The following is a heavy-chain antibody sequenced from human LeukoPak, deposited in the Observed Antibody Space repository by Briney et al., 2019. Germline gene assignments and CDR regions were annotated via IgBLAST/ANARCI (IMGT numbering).Heavy chain of an antibody. CDR3: AREAYCGGDCYSGFDY. D-gene: IGHD2-21*02. CDR1: GDSISSSSYY. Sequence: SETLSLTCTVSGDSISSSSYYWGWIRQPPGKGLEWLGSLYYSGSTYYNPSLKSRVTISVDTSKNRFSLKLSSVTAADTAVYYCAREAYCGGDCYSGFDYWGQGTLVTVSS. CDR2: LYYSGST. V-gene: IGHV4-39*07. J-gene: IGHJ4*02.